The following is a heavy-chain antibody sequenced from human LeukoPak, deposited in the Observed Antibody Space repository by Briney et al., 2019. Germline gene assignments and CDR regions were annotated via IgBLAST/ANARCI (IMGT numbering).Heavy chain of an antibody. Sequence: GGSLRLSCAASGFTFSSYEMNWVRQAPGKGLEWVSYISSSGSTIYYADSVKGRFTISRDNAKNSLYLQMNSLRAEDTAVYYCARSLAGSGAFDIWGQGTMVTVSS. CDR2: ISSSGSTI. D-gene: IGHD6-13*01. CDR1: GFTFSSYE. J-gene: IGHJ3*02. V-gene: IGHV3-48*03. CDR3: ARSLAGSGAFDI.